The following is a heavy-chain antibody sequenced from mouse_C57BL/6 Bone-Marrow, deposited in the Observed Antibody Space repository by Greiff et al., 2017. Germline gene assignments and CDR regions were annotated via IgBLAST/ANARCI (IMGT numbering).Heavy chain of an antibody. J-gene: IGHJ3*01. CDR1: GYTFTSYW. D-gene: IGHD1-1*01. V-gene: IGHV1-64*01. CDR2: IHPNSGST. Sequence: VQLQQPGAELVKPGASVKLSCKASGYTFTSYWMHWVKQRPGQGLEWIGMIHPNSGSTNYHEKFKSKAPLTVDKSSSTDYMLHSSLTSEDSAVYYVARSFYNYGSPFAYWGQGTLVTVSA. CDR3: ARSFYNYGSPFAY.